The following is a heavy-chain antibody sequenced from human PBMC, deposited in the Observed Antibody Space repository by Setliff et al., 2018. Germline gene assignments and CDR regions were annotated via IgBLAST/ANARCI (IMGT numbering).Heavy chain of an antibody. D-gene: IGHD3-10*01. Sequence: PGGSLRLSCAASGVTFTKAWMSLVRQAPGKGLEWVGRIKSTIDGGTTDYAAPVKGRFTISRDDSKDTLYLQMNSLKTEDTAVYYCVKLVPQAISSDPWGQGTLVTVSS. CDR3: VKLVPQAISSDP. V-gene: IGHV3-15*01. CDR2: IKSTIDGGTT. J-gene: IGHJ5*02. CDR1: GVTFTKAW.